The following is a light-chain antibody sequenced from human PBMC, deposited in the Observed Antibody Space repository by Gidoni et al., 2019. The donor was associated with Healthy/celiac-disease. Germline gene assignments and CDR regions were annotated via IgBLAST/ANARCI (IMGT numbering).Light chain of an antibody. CDR2: DVS. J-gene: IGLJ2*01. Sequence: QSALTQPASVSGSPGQPITLSCTGTSSDVGGYNYVSWYQHHPGKAPKLMIYDVSNRPSGVSNRFSGSKSGNTASLTISGLQAEDEADYYCSSYTSSSTLVFGGGTKLTVL. CDR1: SSDVGGYNY. V-gene: IGLV2-14*03. CDR3: SSYTSSSTLV.